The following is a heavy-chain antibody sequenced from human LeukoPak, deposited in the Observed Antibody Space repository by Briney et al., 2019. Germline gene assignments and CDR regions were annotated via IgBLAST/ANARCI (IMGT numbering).Heavy chain of an antibody. Sequence: PGGSLRLSCAASGFTFSNYSMNWVRQAPGKGLEWVSFISSSSSYIYYADSVKGRFTISRDNAKNSLYLQMNSLRAEDTAVYYCARGGLTGYSHDYWGQGTLVTVSS. D-gene: IGHD3-9*01. J-gene: IGHJ4*02. CDR3: ARGGLTGYSHDY. CDR1: GFTFSNYS. V-gene: IGHV3-21*06. CDR2: ISSSSSYI.